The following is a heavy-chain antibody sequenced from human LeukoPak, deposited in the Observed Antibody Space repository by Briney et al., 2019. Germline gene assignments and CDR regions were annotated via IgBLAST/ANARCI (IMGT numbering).Heavy chain of an antibody. D-gene: IGHD6-6*01. CDR1: GFTFSSYS. V-gene: IGHV3-48*04. Sequence: PGGSLRLSCAASGFTFSSYSMNWVRQAPGKGLEWVSYISSSGSTIYYADSVKGRFTISRDNAKNSLYLQMNSLRAEDTAVYYCARAPATARPSYFDYWGQGTLVTVSS. CDR3: ARAPATARPSYFDY. J-gene: IGHJ4*02. CDR2: ISSSGSTI.